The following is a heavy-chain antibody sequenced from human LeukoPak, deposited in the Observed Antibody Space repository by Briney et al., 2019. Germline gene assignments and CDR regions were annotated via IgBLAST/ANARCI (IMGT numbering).Heavy chain of an antibody. D-gene: IGHD6-19*01. V-gene: IGHV3-53*01. CDR2: IYSGGST. J-gene: IGHJ4*02. Sequence: PGGSLRLSCAASGFTVSSNYMSWVRQAPGKGLEWVSVIYSGGSTYYADSVKGRFTISRDNSKNTLYLRMNSLRAEDTAVYYCAKDESIAVAGTGYFDYWGQGTLVTVSS. CDR3: AKDESIAVAGTGYFDY. CDR1: GFTVSSNY.